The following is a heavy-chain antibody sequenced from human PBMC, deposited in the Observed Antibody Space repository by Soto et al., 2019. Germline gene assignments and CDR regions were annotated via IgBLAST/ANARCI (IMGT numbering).Heavy chain of an antibody. V-gene: IGHV4-4*07. CDR3: ARTAGAAYYFDF. D-gene: IGHD1-26*01. Sequence: QVQLQESGPGLVKPSETLSLTCTVSGDSMTKYYWSWIRQPAGKGLEWIGRVYTSGSTNYNPSLKSRVTMSIDTSNKHFSLTLKSVTAADTAVYYCARTAGAAYYFDFWGQGALVTVSS. J-gene: IGHJ4*02. CDR1: GDSMTKYY. CDR2: VYTSGST.